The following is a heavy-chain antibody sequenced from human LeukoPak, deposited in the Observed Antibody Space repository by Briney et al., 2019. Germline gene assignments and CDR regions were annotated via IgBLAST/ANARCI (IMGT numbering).Heavy chain of an antibody. CDR1: GGSISSYY. J-gene: IGHJ3*02. CDR2: IYYSGST. Sequence: PSETLSLTCTVSGGSISSYYWSWIRQHPGKGLEWIGYIYYSGSTYYNPSLKSRVTISVDTSKNQFSLKLSSVTAADTAVYYCASRHYYDSSGPAPLVSFDIWGQGTMVTVSS. V-gene: IGHV4-59*06. D-gene: IGHD3-22*01. CDR3: ASRHYYDSSGPAPLVSFDI.